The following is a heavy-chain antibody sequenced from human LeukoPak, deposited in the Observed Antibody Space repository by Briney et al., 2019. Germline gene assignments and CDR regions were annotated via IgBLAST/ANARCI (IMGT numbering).Heavy chain of an antibody. CDR2: INPKSGGT. Sequence: GASVNVSCKASGYSFTAYYINWVRQAPGQGLEWMGWINPKSGGTHFAQRFQGRVTMTRDTSLSSVSMHLISLRSDDTAVYYCARGQKTTPWGGFDIWCPGTMVTVSS. CDR1: GYSFTAYY. CDR3: ARGQKTTPWGGFDI. J-gene: IGHJ3*02. D-gene: IGHD1-14*01. V-gene: IGHV1-2*02.